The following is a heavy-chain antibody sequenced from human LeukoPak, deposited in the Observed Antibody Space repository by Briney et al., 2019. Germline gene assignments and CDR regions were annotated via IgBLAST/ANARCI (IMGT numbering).Heavy chain of an antibody. V-gene: IGHV3-48*03. D-gene: IGHD3-9*01. CDR1: GITFSSSE. CDR3: ARVNDILTGYYLGGAFDP. Sequence: GGSLRLSCAASGITFSSSEMNWVRQAPGKGLEWVSFSSSSDDIVYYADSVKGRFTISRDNAKNTLYLQMNSLRAEDTAVYYCARVNDILTGYYLGGAFDPWGQGTLVTVSS. J-gene: IGHJ5*02. CDR2: SSSSDDIV.